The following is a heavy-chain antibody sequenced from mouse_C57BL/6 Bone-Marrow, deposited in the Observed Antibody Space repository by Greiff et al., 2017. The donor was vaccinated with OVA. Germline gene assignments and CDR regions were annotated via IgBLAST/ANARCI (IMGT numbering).Heavy chain of an antibody. J-gene: IGHJ2*01. CDR3: AREDGPCDY. CDR1: GYTFTSYW. CDR2: IYPGSGST. Sequence: QVQLQQPGAELVKPGASVKMSCKASGYTFTSYWITWVKQRPGQGLEWIGEIYPGSGSTNYNEKFKSKATLTVDTSSSTAYMQLSSLTSEDAAVYYCAREDGPCDYWGQGTTLTVSS. D-gene: IGHD1-2*01. V-gene: IGHV1-55*01.